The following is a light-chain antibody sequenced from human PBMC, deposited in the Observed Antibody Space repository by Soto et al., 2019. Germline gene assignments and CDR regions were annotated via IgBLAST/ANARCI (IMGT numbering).Light chain of an antibody. CDR2: GDN. CDR3: LSYDRSSLYV. V-gene: IGLV6-57*02. CDR1: SGSVASNF. J-gene: IGLJ1*01. Sequence: NFMLTQPHSVSESPGKTVTISCTGSSGSVASNFVHWYQRRPGSAPTIVIYGDNQRPSGVPDRFSGSIDSSSNSASLTISGLKTEDEADYFCLSYDRSSLYVFGTGSQLTVL.